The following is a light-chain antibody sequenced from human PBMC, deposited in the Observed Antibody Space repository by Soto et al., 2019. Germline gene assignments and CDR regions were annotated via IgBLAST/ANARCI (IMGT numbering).Light chain of an antibody. CDR3: FSYAGSRV. V-gene: IGLV2-11*01. CDR1: SSDVGEYNY. J-gene: IGLJ3*02. CDR2: DVS. Sequence: QSALTQPRSVSGSPGQSVTISCTGSSSDVGEYNYVSWYQHHSGNAPKLMIYDVSKRPSGVPDRFSGSKSGNTASLTISGLQAEDEANYYCFSYAGSRVFGGGTKLTVL.